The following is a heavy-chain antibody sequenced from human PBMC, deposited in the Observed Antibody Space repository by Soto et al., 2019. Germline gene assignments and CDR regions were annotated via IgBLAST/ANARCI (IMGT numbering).Heavy chain of an antibody. Sequence: ASVKVSCKASGYTFTSYGISWVRQAPGQGLEWMGWISAYNGNTNYAQKLQGRVTMTTDTSTSTAYMELRSPRSDDTAVYYCARGSQRYYDFWSGPSVKYYYYYGMDVWGQGTTVTVSS. V-gene: IGHV1-18*04. CDR3: ARGSQRYYDFWSGPSVKYYYYYGMDV. J-gene: IGHJ6*02. CDR2: ISAYNGNT. CDR1: GYTFTSYG. D-gene: IGHD3-3*01.